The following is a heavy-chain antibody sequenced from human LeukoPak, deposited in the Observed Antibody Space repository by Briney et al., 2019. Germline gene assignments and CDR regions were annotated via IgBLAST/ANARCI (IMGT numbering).Heavy chain of an antibody. D-gene: IGHD6-19*01. CDR3: GRDAGWGAFDI. CDR1: EFTFSSYW. Sequence: TGGSLILSCAASEFTFSSYWMSWVRQAPGKGLEWVANINQDGSEKYYVDSVKGRFTISRDNAKKSLYLQMNSLRAEDTAVYYCGRDAGWGAFDIWGQGTMVTVSS. V-gene: IGHV3-7*04. CDR2: INQDGSEK. J-gene: IGHJ3*02.